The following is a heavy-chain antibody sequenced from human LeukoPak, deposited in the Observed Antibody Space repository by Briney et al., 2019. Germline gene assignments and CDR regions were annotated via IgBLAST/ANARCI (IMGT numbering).Heavy chain of an antibody. V-gene: IGHV4-59*01. CDR2: IYDSGST. CDR1: GGSISSYY. Sequence: SESLSLTCIVSGGSISSYYWSWIRQPPGKGLEWIGYIYDSGSTNYNPSLKSRVIISVDTSKNQFSLRLSSVSAADTAVYYCAREMATSGYYYYYMDVCGKGTTVTVSS. D-gene: IGHD5-24*01. J-gene: IGHJ6*03. CDR3: AREMATSGYYYYYMDV.